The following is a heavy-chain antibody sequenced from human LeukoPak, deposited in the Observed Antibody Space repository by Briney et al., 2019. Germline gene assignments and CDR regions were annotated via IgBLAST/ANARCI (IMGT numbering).Heavy chain of an antibody. D-gene: IGHD3-16*01. J-gene: IGHJ4*02. CDR1: GYKFIDDY. CDR2: INPDSGFT. CDR3: APTAEAYTSWWKV. V-gene: IGHV1-2*02. Sequence: ASVKVSCKASGYKFIDDYMHWVRQAPGQGLEFMGWINPDSGFTNYAQKFKGRVTMTRDTSISTAYLEVRSLTSDDTAVYYCAPTAEAYTSWWKVWGQGTLVTVSS.